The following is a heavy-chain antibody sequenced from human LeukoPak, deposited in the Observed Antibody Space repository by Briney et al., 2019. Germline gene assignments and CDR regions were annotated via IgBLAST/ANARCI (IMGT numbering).Heavy chain of an antibody. V-gene: IGHV4-59*01. CDR2: IFNSADI. D-gene: IGHD3-10*01. J-gene: IGHJ4*02. CDR3: ASLNYHGSGSPFGY. CDR1: GVSISSNY. Sequence: PSETPSLTCTVSGVSISSNYWSWIRQSPGEGLECIGYIFNSADIRYNPSLQSRVTISVDTSKNQLSLKLTSVTAADTGIYYCASLNYHGSGSPFGYWGQGMLVTVSS.